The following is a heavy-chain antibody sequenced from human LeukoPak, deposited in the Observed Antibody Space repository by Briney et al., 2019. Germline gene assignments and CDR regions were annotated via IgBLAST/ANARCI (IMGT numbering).Heavy chain of an antibody. J-gene: IGHJ4*02. CDR2: ISAYNGNT. Sequence: ASVKVSCKASGYTFTSYGISWVRQAPGQGLEWMGWISAYNGNTNYAQKLQGRVTMTTDTSTSTAYMELRSLRSEDTAVYYCARAVGYCSGGSCYPRNDYWGQGTLVTVSS. CDR3: ARAVGYCSGGSCYPRNDY. V-gene: IGHV1-18*01. CDR1: GYTFTSYG. D-gene: IGHD2-15*01.